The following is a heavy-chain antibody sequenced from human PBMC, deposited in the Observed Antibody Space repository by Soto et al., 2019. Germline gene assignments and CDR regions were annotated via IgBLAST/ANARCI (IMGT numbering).Heavy chain of an antibody. Sequence: ASVKVSCKASGGTFSSYAISWVRQAPGQGLEWMGGIIPIFGTANYAQKFQGRVTITADESTSTAYMELSSLRSEDTAVYYCARDLAGAARYYGMDVWGQGTTVTVSS. J-gene: IGHJ6*02. CDR1: GGTFSSYA. CDR2: IIPIFGTA. V-gene: IGHV1-69*13. D-gene: IGHD1-26*01. CDR3: ARDLAGAARYYGMDV.